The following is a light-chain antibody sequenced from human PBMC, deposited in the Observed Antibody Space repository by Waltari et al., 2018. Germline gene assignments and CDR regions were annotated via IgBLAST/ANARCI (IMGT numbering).Light chain of an antibody. Sequence: LMTQSPPTLSVSTGDRATLSCRASQSVGSNVAWYQQLPGQAPRLLISRASARATDIPARFSGSGSGTDFTLTISSVESEDVAVYYCQQYNYWPPWTFGQGTKVEI. J-gene: IGKJ1*01. CDR2: RAS. CDR3: QQYNYWPPWT. V-gene: IGKV3-15*01. CDR1: QSVGSN.